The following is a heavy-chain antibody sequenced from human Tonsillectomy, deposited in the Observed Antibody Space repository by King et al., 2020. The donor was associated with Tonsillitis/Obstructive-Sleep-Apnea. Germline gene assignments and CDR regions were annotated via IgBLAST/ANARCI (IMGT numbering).Heavy chain of an antibody. CDR2: ISAYNGNT. CDR1: GYTFTTYG. CDR3: ARDRGSAWYIDY. D-gene: IGHD6-19*01. V-gene: IGHV1-18*01. Sequence: QLVQSGAEVKKPGTSVKVSCKASGYTFTTYGISWVRQAPGQGLEWMGWISAYNGNTIYAQNLQGRVTMTTATSTSPAYMELRSLRSDDTAVYYCARDRGSAWYIDYWGQGTLVTVSS. J-gene: IGHJ4*02.